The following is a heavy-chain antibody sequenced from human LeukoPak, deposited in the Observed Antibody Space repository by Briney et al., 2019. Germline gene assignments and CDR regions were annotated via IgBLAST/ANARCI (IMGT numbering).Heavy chain of an antibody. CDR3: AREYGGYNYAGYYYYYMDV. J-gene: IGHJ6*03. D-gene: IGHD5-24*01. CDR1: GFTFSSYW. V-gene: IGHV3-7*01. Sequence: GGSLRLSCAASGFTFSSYWMSWVRQAPGKGLEWVANIKQDGSEKYYVDSVKGRFTTSRDNAKNSLYLQMNSLRAEDTAVYYCAREYGGYNYAGYYYYYMDVWGKGTTVTVSS. CDR2: IKQDGSEK.